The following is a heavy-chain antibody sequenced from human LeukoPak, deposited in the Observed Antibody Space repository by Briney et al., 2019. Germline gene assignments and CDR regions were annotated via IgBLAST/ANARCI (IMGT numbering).Heavy chain of an antibody. CDR2: ISGSGGNS. J-gene: IGHJ4*02. CDR1: GFTFSSYA. V-gene: IGHV3-23*01. Sequence: PGGFLRLSCAASGFTFSSYAMSWVRQAPGKGLEWVSAISGSGGNSYYADSVKGRFTISRDNSKNTLYLQMNSLRVEDTAVYYCAKIKWPASDYWGQGTLATVSP. CDR3: AKIKWPASDY. D-gene: IGHD2-8*01.